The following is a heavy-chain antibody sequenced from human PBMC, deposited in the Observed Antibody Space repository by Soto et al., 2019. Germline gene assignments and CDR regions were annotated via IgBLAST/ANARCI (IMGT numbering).Heavy chain of an antibody. V-gene: IGHV4-30-2*01. CDR2: IYQSGVT. CDR1: GDSYSISTFS. CDR3: AGMPYTSGLRFDP. D-gene: IGHD6-19*01. Sequence: SETLSLTCNMSGDSYSISTFSWSWIRQPPGKALQWIGFIYQSGVTSYNPSLASRVSISLDRSNDQCSLKLKSVTAADTAVYFCAGMPYTSGLRFDPWGPGTLVTVSS. J-gene: IGHJ5*02.